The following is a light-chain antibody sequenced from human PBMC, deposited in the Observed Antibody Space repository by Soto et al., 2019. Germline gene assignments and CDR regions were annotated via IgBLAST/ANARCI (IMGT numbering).Light chain of an antibody. CDR2: EVS. J-gene: IGLJ2*01. V-gene: IGLV2-8*01. Sequence: QSALTQPPSASGSPGQSVTISCTGTSSDVGGYNYVSWYQQHPGKAPKLMISEVSKRPSGVPDRFSGSKSGNKASLTVSGLQAEDEADYYFSSFAGNNNLVFGGGTKLTVL. CDR3: SSFAGNNNLV. CDR1: SSDVGGYNY.